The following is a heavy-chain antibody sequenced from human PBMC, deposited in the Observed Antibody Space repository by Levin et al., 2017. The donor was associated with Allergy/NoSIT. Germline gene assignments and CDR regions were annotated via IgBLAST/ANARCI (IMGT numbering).Heavy chain of an antibody. CDR1: GGSIGTYY. V-gene: IGHV4-59*01. Sequence: SETLSLTCTVSGGSIGTYYWSWIRQPPGKGLEWIGYIYYSGGTNYNPSLKSRVTISIDTSKNQFSLKLNSVTAADTAIYYCAREGGDGYLWFDPWGRGTLVTVSS. CDR2: IYYSGGT. CDR3: AREGGDGYLWFDP. D-gene: IGHD5-18*01. J-gene: IGHJ5*02.